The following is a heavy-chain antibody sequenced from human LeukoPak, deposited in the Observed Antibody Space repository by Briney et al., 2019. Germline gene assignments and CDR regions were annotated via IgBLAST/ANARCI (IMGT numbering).Heavy chain of an antibody. CDR2: IRYDGSDR. CDR1: GLTFGSYG. J-gene: IGHJ4*02. V-gene: IGHV3-33*01. CDR3: ARDNWGDGGCYRTLDY. Sequence: PGRSLRLSCAASGLTFGSYGIYWVRQAPGKGLEWVAGIRYDGSDRSYADPVKGRFTISRDNSKNTVDLQVNSLRAEDTAVYYCARDNWGDGGCYRTLDYWGQGTLVTVSS. D-gene: IGHD3-22*01.